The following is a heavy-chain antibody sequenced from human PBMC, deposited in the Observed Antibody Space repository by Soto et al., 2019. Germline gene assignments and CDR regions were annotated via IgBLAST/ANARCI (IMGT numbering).Heavy chain of an antibody. J-gene: IGHJ6*02. Sequence: QVQLLQSGAEVKKPGASVKASCKASGYPFTSYYMHWVRQATGQGLEWMGISNPSGGSTSYAQKFQGRVTMTRDTSTSTVYMEVSSVRSEDTAVYYCARERSNTIFGVVIPHGMDVLGQGTTVNVPS. CDR1: GYPFTSYY. CDR3: ARERSNTIFGVVIPHGMDV. V-gene: IGHV1-46*01. D-gene: IGHD3-3*01. CDR2: SNPSGGST.